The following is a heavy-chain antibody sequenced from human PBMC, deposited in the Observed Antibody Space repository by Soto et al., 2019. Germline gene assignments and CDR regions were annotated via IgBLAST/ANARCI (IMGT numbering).Heavy chain of an antibody. Sequence: PSETLSVTCTVSGGSIRVQSYYWTWIRQTPGKGLEWVGSSYYSGTSYFNPALKGRVTISVDTSTNQFSLRLTSVTAADTAVYYCPRRYNSTHYSFDPWGQGPLVT. CDR2: SYYSGTS. J-gene: IGHJ5*02. V-gene: IGHV4-39*01. D-gene: IGHD1-20*01. CDR1: GGSIRVQSYY. CDR3: PRRYNSTHYSFDP.